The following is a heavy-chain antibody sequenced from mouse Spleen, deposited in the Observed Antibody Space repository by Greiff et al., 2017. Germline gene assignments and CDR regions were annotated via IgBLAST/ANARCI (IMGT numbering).Heavy chain of an antibody. CDR1: GFTFSSYA. CDR2: ISSGGSYT. J-gene: IGHJ2*01. V-gene: IGHV5-9-3*01. Sequence: EVQVVESGGGLVKPGGSLKLSCAASGFTFSSYAMSWVRQTPEKRLEWVATISSGGSYTYYPDSVKGRFTISRDNAKNTLYLQMSSLRSEDTAMYYCARRYDGYPYYFDYWGQGTTLTVSS. CDR3: ARRYDGYPYYFDY. D-gene: IGHD2-3*01.